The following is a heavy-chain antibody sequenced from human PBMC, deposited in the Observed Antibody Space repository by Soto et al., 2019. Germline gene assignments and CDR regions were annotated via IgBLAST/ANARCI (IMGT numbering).Heavy chain of an antibody. CDR1: GGSIDSGDYY. CDR3: ARDVIAPPNYFAP. CDR2: VYYRGTT. D-gene: IGHD4-4*01. J-gene: IGHJ5*02. Sequence: SETLSLTCTVSGGSIDSGDYYWSWIRQPPEKGLEWIGYVYYRGTTNYNPFLKSRVTLSLGKSKNQFSLKMTSVTAADTAVNHCARDVIAPPNYFAPWGQGTLVTVSS. V-gene: IGHV4-61*08.